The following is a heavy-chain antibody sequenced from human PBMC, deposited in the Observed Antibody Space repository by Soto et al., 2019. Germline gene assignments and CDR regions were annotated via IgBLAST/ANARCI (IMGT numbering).Heavy chain of an antibody. CDR3: AKGGAYYFDS. CDR2: IYTRGST. J-gene: IGHJ4*02. Sequence: SETRSRTCPVSGASITNFYWSGIRQSARKGLEWIGRIYTRGSTDYNPSLKSRVTMSIDTSKNQLSLTLSSVTAADTAVYYCAKGGAYYFDSWGQGILVTVSS. V-gene: IGHV4-4*07. D-gene: IGHD3-16*01. CDR1: GASITNFY.